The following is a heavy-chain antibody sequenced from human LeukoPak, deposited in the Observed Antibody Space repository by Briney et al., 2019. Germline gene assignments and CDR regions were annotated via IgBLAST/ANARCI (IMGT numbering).Heavy chain of an antibody. Sequence: SETLSLTCTVSGGSISSYYWSWIRQPPGKGLEWIGYIYYSGTTNCNPSLKSRVTISVDTSKNQFSLKLSSVTAADTAVYYCARLGANWVFDYWGQGTLVTVSS. CDR2: IYYSGTT. CDR1: GGSISSYY. V-gene: IGHV4-59*01. J-gene: IGHJ4*02. CDR3: ARLGANWVFDY. D-gene: IGHD7-27*01.